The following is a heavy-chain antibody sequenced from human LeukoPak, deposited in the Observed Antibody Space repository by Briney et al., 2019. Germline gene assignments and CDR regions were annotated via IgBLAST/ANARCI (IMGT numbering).Heavy chain of an antibody. CDR3: AKETRNDFWSGPYGCDI. J-gene: IGHJ3*02. CDR2: ISHDGRTK. CDR1: GFNFDNFA. V-gene: IGHV3-30-3*02. D-gene: IGHD3-3*01. Sequence: GGSLRLSCVVSGFNFDNFAMHWVRQPLGKGLEWVAVISHDGRTKYYADSMKGRITISRDNSKNTLYLQMNSLRAEDTAVYYCAKETRNDFWSGPYGCDIWGQGTMVTVSS.